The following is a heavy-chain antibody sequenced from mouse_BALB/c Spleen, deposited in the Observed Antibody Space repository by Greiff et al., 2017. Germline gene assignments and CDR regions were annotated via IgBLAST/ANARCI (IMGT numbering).Heavy chain of an antibody. CDR2: ISYSGST. J-gene: IGHJ4*01. Sequence: EVQGVESGPGLVKPSQSLSLTCTVTGYSITSDYAWNWIRQFPGNKLEWMGYISYSGSTSYNPSLKSRISITRDTSKNQFFLQLNSVTTEDTATYYCARSDYDSLYAMDYWGQGTSVTVSS. CDR1: GYSITSDYA. D-gene: IGHD2-4*01. CDR3: ARSDYDSLYAMDY. V-gene: IGHV3-2*02.